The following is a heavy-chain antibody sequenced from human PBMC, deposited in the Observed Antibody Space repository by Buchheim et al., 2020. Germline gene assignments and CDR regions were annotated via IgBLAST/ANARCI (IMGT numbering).Heavy chain of an antibody. CDR1: GYTFTSYD. CDR3: AGRVGIAVSWGCRCWFDP. CDR2: MNPNSGKT. Sequence: QVQLVQSGAEVKKPGASVKVSCKASGYTFTSYDINWVRQATGQGLEWMGWMNPNSGKTGYAQKFQGRVTMTRNTSISTAYMELSSLGSEETAVDYCAGRVGIAVSWGCRCWFDPWGQGTL. V-gene: IGHV1-8*01. D-gene: IGHD6-19*01. J-gene: IGHJ5*02.